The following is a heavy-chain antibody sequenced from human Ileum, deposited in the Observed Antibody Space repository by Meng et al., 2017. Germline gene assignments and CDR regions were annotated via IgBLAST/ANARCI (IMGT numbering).Heavy chain of an antibody. V-gene: IGHV1-18*01. CDR1: GYTFTSSG. D-gene: IGHD6-19*01. CDR3: ARGDSSNRGFDY. J-gene: IGHJ4*02. Sequence: QVQLVQSGAEVKKPGASVKVSCKASGYTFTSSGLSWVRQAPGQGLEWMGWISPYNGNTNYAQKVRGRLTVTTDTSTSTAYMELRSLRSADTAVYYCARGDSSNRGFDYWGQGTLVTVSS. CDR2: ISPYNGNT.